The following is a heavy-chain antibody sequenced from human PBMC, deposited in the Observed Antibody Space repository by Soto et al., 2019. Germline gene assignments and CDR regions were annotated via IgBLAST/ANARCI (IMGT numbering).Heavy chain of an antibody. CDR3: AIGVFYDSSGYYPDTHYGMDV. D-gene: IGHD3-22*01. V-gene: IGHV5-51*01. CDR2: IYPGDSDT. CDR1: GYRFTSYW. J-gene: IGHJ6*02. Sequence: PGESLRISCKGSGYRFTSYWIGWVRQMPGKGLEWMGIIYPGDSDTRYSPSFQGQVTISADKSISTAYLQWSSLKASDTAMYYCAIGVFYDSSGYYPDTHYGMDVWGQGTTVTVSS.